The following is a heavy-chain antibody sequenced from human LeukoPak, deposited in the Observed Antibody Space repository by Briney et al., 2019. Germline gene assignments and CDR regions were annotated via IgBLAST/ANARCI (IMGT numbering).Heavy chain of an antibody. J-gene: IGHJ4*02. CDR2: ISGSGGST. V-gene: IGHV3-23*01. CDR1: GFAFSSYA. Sequence: GGSLRLSCSASGFAFSSYAMSWVRQAPGKGLEWVSAISGSGGSTYYADSVKGRFTISRDNSQDTLYLQMNSLRAEDTAVYYCAKDREDTAMVEYLVFDYWGQGTLVTVSS. CDR3: AKDREDTAMVEYLVFDY. D-gene: IGHD5-18*01.